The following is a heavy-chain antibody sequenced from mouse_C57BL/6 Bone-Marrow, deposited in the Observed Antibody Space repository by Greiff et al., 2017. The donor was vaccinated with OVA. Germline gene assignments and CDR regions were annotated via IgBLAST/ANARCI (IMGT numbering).Heavy chain of an antibody. CDR3: AIEGGYYGWWGY. D-gene: IGHD1-1*01. J-gene: IGHJ4*01. CDR2: IHPNSGST. Sequence: QVQLQQPGAELVKPGASVKLSCKASGYTFTSYWMHWVKQRPGQGLEWIGMIHPNSGSTNYNEKFKSKATLTVDTSSSTSYMQLSSLTSADSAVDYGAIEGGYYGWWGYWGQGTSVTVSS. V-gene: IGHV1-64*01. CDR1: GYTFTSYW.